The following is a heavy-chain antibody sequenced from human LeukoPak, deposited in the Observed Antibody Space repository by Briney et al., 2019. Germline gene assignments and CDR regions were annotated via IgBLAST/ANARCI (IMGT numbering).Heavy chain of an antibody. CDR1: GFTFSSYG. J-gene: IGHJ6*02. V-gene: IGHV3-30*03. D-gene: IGHD4-17*01. CDR3: ARDLPLTTVTTGGMDV. Sequence: TGGSLRLSCAASGFTFSSYGMHWVRQAPGKGLEWVAVISYDGSNKYYADSVKGRFTISRDNSKNTLYLQMNSLRAEDTAVYYCARDLPLTTVTTGGMDVWGQGTTVTVSS. CDR2: ISYDGSNK.